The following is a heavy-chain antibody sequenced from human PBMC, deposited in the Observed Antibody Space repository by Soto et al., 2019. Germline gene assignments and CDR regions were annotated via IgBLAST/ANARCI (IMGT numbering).Heavy chain of an antibody. CDR3: AHIPNYYQYVWFDP. Sequence: QITLKESGPTLVKPTQTLTLTCTFSGFSLTTRGVGVGWIRQPPGKALECLALIYWDDDKRYSPSLQSRLSNXKXTXXNQVVLTMTNEDPVDTATYYCAHIPNYYQYVWFDPWGQGTLVSVSS. J-gene: IGHJ5*02. V-gene: IGHV2-5*02. CDR2: IYWDDDK. CDR1: GFSLTTRGVG. D-gene: IGHD3-16*01.